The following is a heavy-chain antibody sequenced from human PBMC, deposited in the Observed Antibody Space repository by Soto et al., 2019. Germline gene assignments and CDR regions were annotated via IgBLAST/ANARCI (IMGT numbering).Heavy chain of an antibody. CDR3: ARGSVGANFDY. J-gene: IGHJ4*02. CDR2: INSDGSTT. D-gene: IGHD1-26*01. V-gene: IGHV3-74*03. Sequence: EGQLVESGGGLVQPGGSLRLSCAASGITFISYWMHWVRQVPGKGLVWVAHINSDGSTTTYADSVKGRFTISRDNAKSTLDLQMNSLRAEDTAVYDCARGSVGANFDYWGQGTLVTVSS. CDR1: GITFISYW.